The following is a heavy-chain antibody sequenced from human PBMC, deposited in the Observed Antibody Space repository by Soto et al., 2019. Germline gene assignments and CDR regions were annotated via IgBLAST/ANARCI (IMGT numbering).Heavy chain of an antibody. CDR2: INSDGSST. D-gene: IGHD2-8*01. CDR3: ARDVESCSNGLCLGSAACDI. V-gene: IGHV3-74*01. Sequence: EVQLVESGGGLVQPGGSLRLSCEASGFTFTTHWMHWVRQAPGKGLVWVSRINSDGSSTNYADYVKGRFTISRDNAKKKLHLQMNSLRAEDTAVYYCARDVESCSNGLCLGSAACDIWGQGTMVSAST. CDR1: GFTFTTHW. J-gene: IGHJ3*02.